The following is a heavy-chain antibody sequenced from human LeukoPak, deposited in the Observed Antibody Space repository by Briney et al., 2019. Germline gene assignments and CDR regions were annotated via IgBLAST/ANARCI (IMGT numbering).Heavy chain of an antibody. V-gene: IGHV4-30-4*01. CDR2: IYYSGST. Sequence: SETLSLTCTVSGGSISSGDYYWSWIRQPPGKGLEWIGYIYYSGSTYYNPSLKSRVTISVDTSKNQFSLKLSSVTAADTAVYYCARTYYYDSSGYNWFDPWGQGTMVTVSS. CDR3: ARTYYYDSSGYNWFDP. CDR1: GGSISSGDYY. D-gene: IGHD3-22*01. J-gene: IGHJ5*02.